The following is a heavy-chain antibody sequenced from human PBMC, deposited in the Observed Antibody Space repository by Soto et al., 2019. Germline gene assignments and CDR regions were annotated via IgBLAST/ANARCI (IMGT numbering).Heavy chain of an antibody. D-gene: IGHD3-3*01. CDR1: GGTFSSYT. CDR3: ARGSQYYDFWSGYYGWFDP. V-gene: IGHV1-69*02. CDR2: IIPILGIA. J-gene: IGHJ5*02. Sequence: QVQLVQSGAEVKKPRSSVKVSCKASGGTFSSYTISWVRQAPGQGLEWMGRIIPILGIANYAQKFQGRVTITADKSTSTAYMELSSLRSEDTAVYYCARGSQYYDFWSGYYGWFDPWGQGTLVTVSS.